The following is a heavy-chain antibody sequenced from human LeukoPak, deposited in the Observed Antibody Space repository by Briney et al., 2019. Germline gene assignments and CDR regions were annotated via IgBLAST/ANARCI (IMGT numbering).Heavy chain of an antibody. CDR2: IKSKTDGGTT. D-gene: IGHD1-26*01. CDR3: VTEFYGSYNF. J-gene: IGHJ4*02. V-gene: IGHV3-15*01. CDR1: GFTSSDAW. Sequence: PGGSLRLSCAASGFTSSDAWMSWVRQAPGKGLEWVGHIKSKTDGGTTDYPAPGKDRFTISRDDSRNTLYLQMNSLKTEDTAVYYCVTEFYGSYNFWGRGILVTVSS.